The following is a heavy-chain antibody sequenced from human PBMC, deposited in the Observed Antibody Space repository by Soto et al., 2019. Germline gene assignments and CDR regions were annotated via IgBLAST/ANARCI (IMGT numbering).Heavy chain of an antibody. V-gene: IGHV4-59*01. CDR2: IYYSGST. CDR3: ARERQSPRGCHGMDV. Sequence: QVQLQESGPGLVKPSETLSLTCTVSGGSISSYYWSWIRQPPGKGLEWIGYIYYSGSTNYNPSLKRRVTISVDTSKNQFSLKLSSVTAADTAVYYCARERQSPRGCHGMDVWGQGTTVTVSS. CDR1: GGSISSYY. D-gene: IGHD3-16*01. J-gene: IGHJ6*02.